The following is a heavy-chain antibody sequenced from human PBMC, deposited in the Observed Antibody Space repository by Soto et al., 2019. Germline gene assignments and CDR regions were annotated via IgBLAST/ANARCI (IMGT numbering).Heavy chain of an antibody. V-gene: IGHV3-23*01. CDR3: AKDDFWSGYSTDYYYYGMDV. CDR1: GFTFSSYA. D-gene: IGHD3-3*01. Sequence: EVQLLESGGGLVQPGGSLRLSCAASGFTFSSYAMSWVRQAPGKGLEWVSAISGSGGSTYYADSVKGRFTISRDNSKNTLYLQMNSLRAEDTAVYYCAKDDFWSGYSTDYYYYGMDVWGQGTTVTVSS. J-gene: IGHJ6*02. CDR2: ISGSGGST.